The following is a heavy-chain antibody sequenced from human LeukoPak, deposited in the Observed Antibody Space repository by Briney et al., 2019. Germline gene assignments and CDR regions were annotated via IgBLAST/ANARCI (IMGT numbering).Heavy chain of an antibody. CDR1: GGSFSGYY. CDR2: INHSVST. CDR3: ARGLAFFWSGYFDD. V-gene: IGHV4-34*01. D-gene: IGHD3-3*01. Sequence: SETMSLTCAVYGGSFSGYYWSWIRQPPGNGLEWIGEINHSVSTNYNPSLKSRVTRSVDTSKNQFSLKLSSVTAADTAVYYCARGLAFFWSGYFDDWGQGTLVTVSS. J-gene: IGHJ4*02.